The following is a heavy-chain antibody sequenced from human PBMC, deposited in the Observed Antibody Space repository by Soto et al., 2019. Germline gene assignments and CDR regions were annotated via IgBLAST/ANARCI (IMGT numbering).Heavy chain of an antibody. J-gene: IGHJ6*02. D-gene: IGHD6-6*01. V-gene: IGHV5-51*01. CDR3: ARHRGPSGDSSSSPYYYYGMDV. Sequence: GESLKISCKGSGYSFTSYWIGWVRQMPGKGLEWMGIIYPGDSDTRYSPSFQGQVTISADKSISTAYLQWSSLKASDTAMYYCARHRGPSGDSSSSPYYYYGMDVWGQGTTVTVSS. CDR1: GYSFTSYW. CDR2: IYPGDSDT.